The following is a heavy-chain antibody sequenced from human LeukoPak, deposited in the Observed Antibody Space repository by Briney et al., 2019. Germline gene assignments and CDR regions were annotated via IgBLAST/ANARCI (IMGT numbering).Heavy chain of an antibody. CDR1: GFTFSSYW. CDR2: ISGSGNST. J-gene: IGHJ5*02. CDR3: ARGPDCSSTSCYVLGWFDP. V-gene: IGHV3-23*01. D-gene: IGHD2-2*01. Sequence: PGGSLRLSCAASGFTFSSYWMNWVRQAPGKGLEWVSAISGSGNSTYCADSVKGRFTISRDNSKNTFFLQMNSLRAEDTAVYYCARGPDCSSTSCYVLGWFDPWGQGTLVTVSS.